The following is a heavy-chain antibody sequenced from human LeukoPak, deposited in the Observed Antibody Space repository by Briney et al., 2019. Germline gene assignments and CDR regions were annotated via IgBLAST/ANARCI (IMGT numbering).Heavy chain of an antibody. V-gene: IGHV1-69*01. CDR1: GGTFSSYA. D-gene: IGHD4-23*01. J-gene: IGHJ4*02. CDR2: IIPIFGTA. CDR3: ASPPYGNGGY. Sequence: SVKVSCTSSGGTFSSYATSWVRQDPGQGLEWMGGIIPIFGTANYAQKFQGRVTITADESTSTAYMELSSLRSEDTAVYYCASPPYGNGGYWGQGTLVTVSS.